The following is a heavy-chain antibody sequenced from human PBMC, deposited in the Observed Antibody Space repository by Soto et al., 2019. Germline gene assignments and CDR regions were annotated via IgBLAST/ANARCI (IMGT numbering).Heavy chain of an antibody. V-gene: IGHV1-69*12. CDR2: IIPIFGTV. CDR3: AKGAVAGTPTSYYYYGMDV. J-gene: IGHJ6*02. Sequence: QVQLLQSGAEVKKPGSSVRVSCEASGGTFRTYAISWVRQAPGQGLEWMGEIIPIFGTVTYAQRFQGRVTITADESTTTGYMDLRSLRSEDTAVYYCAKGAVAGTPTSYYYYGMDVWGQGTTVTVSS. CDR1: GGTFRTYA. D-gene: IGHD6-19*01.